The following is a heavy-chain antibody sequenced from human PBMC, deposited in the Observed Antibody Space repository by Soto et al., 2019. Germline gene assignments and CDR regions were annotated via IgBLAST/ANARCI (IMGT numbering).Heavy chain of an antibody. Sequence: ASVKVSCKASGYTFTNFGISWVRQAPGQGLEWMGWISAYNGNTNYAQKFQGRVTMTRNTSIRTAYIDLSSLSSDDTAVYYCARVMLGGHSDYWGQGTLVTVSS. V-gene: IGHV1-18*01. CDR2: ISAYNGNT. J-gene: IGHJ4*02. D-gene: IGHD2-15*01. CDR1: GYTFTNFG. CDR3: ARVMLGGHSDY.